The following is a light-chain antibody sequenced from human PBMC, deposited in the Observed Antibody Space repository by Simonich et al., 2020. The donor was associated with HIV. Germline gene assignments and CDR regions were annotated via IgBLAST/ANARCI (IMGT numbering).Light chain of an antibody. CDR2: VVT. J-gene: IGLJ3*02. V-gene: IGLV2-11*01. Sequence: QSALTQPRSVSGSPGQSITISCTGTSSDVGGYNYVSWYQQHPGKAPKLIIYVVTNRPSGVSNRFSGSKSGNTASLTISGLQAEDEADYYCCSYAGSYTFVFGGGTKLTVL. CDR3: CSYAGSYTFV. CDR1: SSDVGGYNY.